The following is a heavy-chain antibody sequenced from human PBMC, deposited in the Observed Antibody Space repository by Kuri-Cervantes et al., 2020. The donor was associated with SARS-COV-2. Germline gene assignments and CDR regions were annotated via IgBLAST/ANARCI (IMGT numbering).Heavy chain of an antibody. J-gene: IGHJ4*02. CDR1: GGSVNSGSYY. V-gene: IGHV4-61*01. CDR2: ILYSGRT. Sequence: SETLSLTCTVSGGSVNSGSYYWSWIRQPPGKGLEWIGDILYSGRTNYNPSLKSRITMSVDTSTDQFSLKFTSVTAADPAVYYFARAQTGTLFGVVSTFDSWGQGILVTVSS. D-gene: IGHD3-3*01. CDR3: ARAQTGTLFGVVSTFDS.